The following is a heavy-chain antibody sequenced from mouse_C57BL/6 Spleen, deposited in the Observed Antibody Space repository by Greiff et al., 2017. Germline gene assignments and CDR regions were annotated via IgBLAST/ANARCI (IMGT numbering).Heavy chain of an antibody. J-gene: IGHJ4*01. CDR1: GYTFTSYW. V-gene: IGHV1-55*01. Sequence: QVQLKQPGAELVKPGASVKMSCKASGYTFTSYWITWVKQRPGQGLGWIGVIYPGIGSTTYNEKFKSKATLTVDTSSSTAYMQLSSLTSEDSAVYYCARRGRNYGIYAMDDWGQGTSVTVSS. CDR3: ARRGRNYGIYAMDD. D-gene: IGHD2-1*01. CDR2: IYPGIGST.